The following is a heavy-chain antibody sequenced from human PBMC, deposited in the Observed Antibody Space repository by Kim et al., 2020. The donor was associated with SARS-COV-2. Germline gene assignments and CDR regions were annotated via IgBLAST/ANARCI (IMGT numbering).Heavy chain of an antibody. J-gene: IGHJ5*02. CDR1: GGSFSGYY. D-gene: IGHD5-12*01. Sequence: SETLSLTCAVYGGSFSGYYWSWIRQPPGKGLEWIGEINHIGSTNYNPSLKSRVTISVDTSKNQFSLKLSSVTAADTAVYYCARGRIPPYSGYGKHNEYPKRSFDPWGQGTLVTVSS. V-gene: IGHV4-34*01. CDR2: INHIGST. CDR3: ARGRIPPYSGYGKHNEYPKRSFDP.